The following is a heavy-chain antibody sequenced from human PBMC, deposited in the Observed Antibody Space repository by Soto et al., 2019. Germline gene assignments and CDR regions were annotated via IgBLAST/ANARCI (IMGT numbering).Heavy chain of an antibody. CDR3: AKPPGPNCSSGSCHYHFDY. J-gene: IGHJ4*02. CDR1: GFTFSNYG. Sequence: VQLVESGGGVVQPGRSLRLSCAASGFTFSNYGMNWVRQAPGKGLEWVAVISYDGSNKYYADSVRGRFTISRDNSKNTLYLELDSLRTEATAVNYRAKPPGPNCSSGSCHYHFDYWGQGTLVTASS. V-gene: IGHV3-30*18. D-gene: IGHD2-15*01. CDR2: ISYDGSNK.